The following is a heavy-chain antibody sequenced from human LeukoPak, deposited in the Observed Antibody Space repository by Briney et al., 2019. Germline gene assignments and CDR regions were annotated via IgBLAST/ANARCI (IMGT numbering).Heavy chain of an antibody. V-gene: IGHV3-23*01. D-gene: IGHD2-15*01. CDR2: ISGSGGST. CDR1: GLTFSSYA. J-gene: IGHJ6*02. CDR3: AKDRWGGVKRSRIYCSGGSCYSDRRYYGMDV. Sequence: GGSLRLSCAASGLTFSSYAMSWVRQAPGKGLEWVSAISGSGGSTYYADSVKGRFTISRDNSKNTLYLQMNSLRAEDTAVYYCAKDRWGGVKRSRIYCSGGSCYSDRRYYGMDVWGQGTTVTVSS.